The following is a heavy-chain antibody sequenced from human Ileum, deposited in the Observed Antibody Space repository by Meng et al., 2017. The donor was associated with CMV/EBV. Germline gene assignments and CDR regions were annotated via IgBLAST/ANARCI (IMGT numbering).Heavy chain of an antibody. Sequence: ASVKVSCKASGYTFSNYDINWVRQAAGQGREWMGGINPSSGNSGYADKFQGRVTMTRNTSISTVYMEVSGLTSADTGVYYCAREIINLDRMDVWGQGTTVTVSS. CDR3: AREIINLDRMDV. CDR1: GYTFSNYD. V-gene: IGHV1-8*01. CDR2: INPSSGNS. J-gene: IGHJ6*02.